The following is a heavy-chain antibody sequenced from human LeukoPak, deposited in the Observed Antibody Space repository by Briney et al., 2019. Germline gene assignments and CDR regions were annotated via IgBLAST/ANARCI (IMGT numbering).Heavy chain of an antibody. J-gene: IGHJ4*02. D-gene: IGHD3-22*01. CDR2: IYYSGST. CDR3: AREDYYDSSGYDY. V-gene: IGHV4-59*01. CDR1: GGSFSGYY. Sequence: SETLSLTCAVYGGSFSGYYWSWIRQSPGKGLEWIGYIYYSGSTNYNPSLKSRVTISVDTSKNQFSLKLSSVTAADTAVYYCAREDYYDSSGYDYWGQGTLVTVSS.